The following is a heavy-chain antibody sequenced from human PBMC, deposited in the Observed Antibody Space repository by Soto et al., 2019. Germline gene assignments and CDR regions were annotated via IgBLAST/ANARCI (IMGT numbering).Heavy chain of an antibody. CDR2: INPNSGGT. CDR3: ASSLRARPNPIYYHYGMDV. Sequence: ASVKVSCKASGYTFTGYYMHWVRQAPGQGLEWMGWINPNSGGTNYAQKLQGRVTMTRDTSISTAYMELSRLRSDDTAVYYCASSLRARPNPIYYHYGMDVWGQGTTVTVSS. J-gene: IGHJ6*02. V-gene: IGHV1-2*02. CDR1: GYTFTGYY.